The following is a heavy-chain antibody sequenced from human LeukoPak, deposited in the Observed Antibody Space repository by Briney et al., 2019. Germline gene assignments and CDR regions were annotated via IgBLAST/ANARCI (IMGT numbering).Heavy chain of an antibody. J-gene: IGHJ3*02. D-gene: IGHD3-9*01. V-gene: IGHV1-8*01. Sequence: GASVKVSCKASGYTFTSYDINCVRQATGQGLEWMGWMNPNSGNTGYAQKFQGRVTMTRNTSISTAYMELSSLRSEDTAVYYCARAHYDILTGYDDAFDIWGQGTMVTVSS. CDR2: MNPNSGNT. CDR3: ARAHYDILTGYDDAFDI. CDR1: GYTFTSYD.